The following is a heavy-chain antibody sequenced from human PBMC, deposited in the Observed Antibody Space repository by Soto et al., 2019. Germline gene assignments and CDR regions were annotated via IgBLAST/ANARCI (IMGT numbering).Heavy chain of an antibody. CDR2: ISYDGSKR. D-gene: IGHD2-15*01. V-gene: IGHV3-30-3*01. J-gene: IGHJ1*01. CDR3: ARGLEYGGTYFGH. CDR1: GFSFSSYA. Sequence: QVQLAESGGGVVQPGRSLRLSCAASGFSFSSYAMHWVRQAPGKGLEWVAVISYDGSKRNYPDSVKGRFTISRDNSKNTLYLQMNSLRAEDTAVYFCARGLEYGGTYFGHWGQGTMVPVSS.